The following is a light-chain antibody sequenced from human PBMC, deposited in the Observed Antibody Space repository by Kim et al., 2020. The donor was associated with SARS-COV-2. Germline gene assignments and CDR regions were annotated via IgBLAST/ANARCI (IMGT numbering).Light chain of an antibody. CDR1: SSNIGSDY. J-gene: IGLJ3*02. CDR2: RNS. CDR3: AVWDESLSGWL. Sequence: QSVLTQPPSASGTPGQRVTISCSGSSSNIGSDYVYWYQQLPGTAPKLFIYRNSQRPSGVPDRFSGSKSGTSASLAISGLRFEDEAEYYCAVWDESLSGWLLGGGTKLTVL. V-gene: IGLV1-47*01.